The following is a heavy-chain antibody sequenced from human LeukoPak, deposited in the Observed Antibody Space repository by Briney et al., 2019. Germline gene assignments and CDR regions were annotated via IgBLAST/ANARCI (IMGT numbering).Heavy chain of an antibody. D-gene: IGHD2-8*01. J-gene: IGHJ3*02. CDR2: IYHSGST. V-gene: IGHV4-4*02. Sequence: PSETLSLTCAVSGGSISSSNWWSWVRQPSGKGLEWIGEIYHSGSTNYNPSLKSRVTISVDTSKNQFSLKLSSVTAADTAVYYCARNGRRVDYHDAFDIWGQGTMVTVSS. CDR1: GGSISSSNW. CDR3: ARNGRRVDYHDAFDI.